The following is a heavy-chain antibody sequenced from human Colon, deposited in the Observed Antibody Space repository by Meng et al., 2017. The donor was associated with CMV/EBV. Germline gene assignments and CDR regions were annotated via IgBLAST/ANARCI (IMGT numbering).Heavy chain of an antibody. J-gene: IGHJ4*02. V-gene: IGHV3-64*02. CDR1: GFTFSSYA. Sequence: GGSLRLSCAASGFTFSSYAMHWVRQAPGKGLEYVSAISSNGGSTYYADSVKGRFTISRDNSKNTLYLQMGSLRAEDMAVYYCAREDRYSYGFSDYWGQGTLVTVSS. D-gene: IGHD5-18*01. CDR2: ISSNGGST. CDR3: AREDRYSYGFSDY.